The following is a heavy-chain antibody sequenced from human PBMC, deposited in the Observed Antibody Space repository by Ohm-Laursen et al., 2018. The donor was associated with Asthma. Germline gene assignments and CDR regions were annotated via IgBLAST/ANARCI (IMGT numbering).Heavy chain of an antibody. Sequence: SLRLSCSASGFTFSSYGMHWVRQAPGKGLEWVAVGGSYYDGGLKYYSDSVNGRFTVSRDDSKNTLYLQMNSLRPDDTAVYYCARDVMEWYLPAFDFWGQGTLVTVSS. D-gene: IGHD3-3*01. V-gene: IGHV3-30*03. CDR1: GFTFSSYG. J-gene: IGHJ4*02. CDR3: ARDVMEWYLPAFDF. CDR2: GGSYYDGGLK.